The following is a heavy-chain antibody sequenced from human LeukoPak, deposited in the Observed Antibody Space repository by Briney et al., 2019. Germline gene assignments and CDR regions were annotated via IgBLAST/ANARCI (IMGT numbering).Heavy chain of an antibody. D-gene: IGHD2-2*01. CDR1: GFIFSRYA. V-gene: IGHV3-30*18. Sequence: PGGSLRLSCAASGFIFSRYALHWVRQAPGKGLEWLTVIAADGKDIKYADSVKGRFTMSRDNSKSALYLQMNSLRVEDTAVYYCAKDQQAVSAAYYFDSWGQGTLVTASS. CDR2: IAADGKDI. J-gene: IGHJ4*02. CDR3: AKDQQAVSAAYYFDS.